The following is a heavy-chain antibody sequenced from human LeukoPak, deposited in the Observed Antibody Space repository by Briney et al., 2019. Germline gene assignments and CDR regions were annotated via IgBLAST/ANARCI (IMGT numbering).Heavy chain of an antibody. J-gene: IGHJ4*02. CDR2: ISYDGSNK. CDR1: GFTFSSFP. Sequence: GESLRLSCAASGFTFSSFPMNWVRQAPGKGLEWVAVISYDGSNKYCADSVKGRFTISRDNSENTLYLQVNSLRVEDTAVYYCAKTSRRLRYFDWLSDFDYWGQGTLVTVSS. CDR3: AKTSRRLRYFDWLSDFDY. D-gene: IGHD3-9*01. V-gene: IGHV3-30*01.